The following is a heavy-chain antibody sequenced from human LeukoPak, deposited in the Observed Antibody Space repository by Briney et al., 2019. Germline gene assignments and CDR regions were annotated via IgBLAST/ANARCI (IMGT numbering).Heavy chain of an antibody. CDR1: GFTFSSYS. Sequence: GGSLRLSCAASGFTFSSYSMNWVRQAPGKGLEWVSSINGRGGSTYYADSVKGRFSISRDSSKNVLYLQMNSLRAEDTAVYYCAKDRCSNGVGCYYYYMDVWGKGTTVTISS. CDR2: INGRGGST. V-gene: IGHV3-23*01. CDR3: AKDRCSNGVGCYYYYMDV. J-gene: IGHJ6*03. D-gene: IGHD2-8*01.